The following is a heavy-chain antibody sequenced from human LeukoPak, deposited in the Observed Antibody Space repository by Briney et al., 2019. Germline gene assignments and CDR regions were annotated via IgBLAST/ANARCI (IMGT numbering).Heavy chain of an antibody. V-gene: IGHV3-33*01. D-gene: IGHD1-20*01. Sequence: GGSLRLSCAASGFTFSSYGMHWVRQAPGKGLEWVAVIWYDGSNKYYADSVKGRFTISRDNSKNTLYLQMNSLRAEDTAVYYCARSKITGTLPVYYYYYYGMDVWGQGTTVTVSS. CDR3: ARSKITGTLPVYYYYYYGMDV. J-gene: IGHJ6*02. CDR1: GFTFSSYG. CDR2: IWYDGSNK.